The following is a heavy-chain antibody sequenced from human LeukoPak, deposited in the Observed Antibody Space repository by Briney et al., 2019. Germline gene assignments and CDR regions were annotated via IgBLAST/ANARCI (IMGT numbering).Heavy chain of an antibody. J-gene: IGHJ6*04. CDR2: IIPIFVTA. Sequence: GASVKVSCKASGGTFSSYAISWVRQAPGQRLKWMGGIIPIFVTANYAQKFQGRVTITADKSTSTAYMELSSLRSEDTAVYYCARDFHGAADFSPSYYYYYGMDVWGKGTTVTVSS. CDR3: ARDFHGAADFSPSYYYYYGMDV. D-gene: IGHD6-13*01. V-gene: IGHV1-69*06. CDR1: GGTFSSYA.